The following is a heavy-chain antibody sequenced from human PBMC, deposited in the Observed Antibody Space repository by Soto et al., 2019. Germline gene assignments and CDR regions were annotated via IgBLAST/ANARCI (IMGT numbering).Heavy chain of an antibody. CDR2: ISWDGGST. CDR3: AKDRAAVTGAYYYYGMDV. D-gene: IGHD6-19*01. V-gene: IGHV3-43*01. Sequence: PGGSLRLSCAASGFTFDDYTMHWVRQAPGKGLEWVSLISWDGGSTYYADSVKGRFIISRDNSKNSLYMQMNSLRTEDTALYYCAKDRAAVTGAYYYYGMDVWGQATTVTVSS. CDR1: GFTFDDYT. J-gene: IGHJ6*02.